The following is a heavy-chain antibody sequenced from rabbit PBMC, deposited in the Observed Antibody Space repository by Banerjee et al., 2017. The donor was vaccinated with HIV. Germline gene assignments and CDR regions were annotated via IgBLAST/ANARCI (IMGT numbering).Heavy chain of an antibody. D-gene: IGHD6-1*01. Sequence: QSLEESGGDLVKPGASLTLTCTASGFSFSSSYWICWVRQAPGKGLEWIACIDGGTTGTTYYASWAKGRFTISKTSSTTVTLQMTSLTAADTATYFCARGLFTSLWGPGTLVTV. CDR2: IDGGTTGTT. CDR1: GFSFSSSYW. CDR3: ARGLFTSL. V-gene: IGHV1S40*01. J-gene: IGHJ4*01.